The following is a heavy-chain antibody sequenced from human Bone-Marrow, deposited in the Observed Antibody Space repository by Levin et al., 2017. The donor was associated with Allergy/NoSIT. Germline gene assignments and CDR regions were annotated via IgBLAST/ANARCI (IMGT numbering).Heavy chain of an antibody. D-gene: IGHD4-17*01. CDR3: AKTTVGGGDYLHYLDH. J-gene: IGHJ4*02. CDR2: MTGSGDKS. Sequence: GGSLRLSCAASGFIFRTYAMTWVRQSPGKGLEWVSSMTGSGDKSYYADSVKGRITISRDNSQNTLYLQLNNLRAEDTAVSFCAKTTVGGGDYLHYLDHWGQGTLLSVSA. CDR1: GFIFRTYA. V-gene: IGHV3-23*01.